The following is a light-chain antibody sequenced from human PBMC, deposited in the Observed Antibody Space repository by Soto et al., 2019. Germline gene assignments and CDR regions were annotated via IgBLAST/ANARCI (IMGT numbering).Light chain of an antibody. J-gene: IGKJ5*01. CDR1: QSISSF. CDR3: QHRSNWPPG. V-gene: IGKV3-11*01. CDR2: DTS. Sequence: EVVLTQSPATLSLSPWERATRSCMASQSISSFLAWYQQKPGQVPRLLIYDTSNRATGIPARFGGSGSGTDFTLSISSLAPEDFAVYYCQHRSNWPPGFGQGTRLEIK.